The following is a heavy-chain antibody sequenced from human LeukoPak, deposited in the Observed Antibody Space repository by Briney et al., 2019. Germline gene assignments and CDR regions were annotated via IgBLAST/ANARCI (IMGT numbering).Heavy chain of an antibody. CDR2: ISGDGGST. CDR1: GFTFDDYA. Sequence: PGGSLRLSCAASGFTFDDYAMHWVRQAPGKGLEWVSLISGDGGSTYYADSVKGRFAISRDNSKNSLYLQMNSLRTEDTALYYCAKGRSSWYYFDYWGQGTLVTVSS. D-gene: IGHD6-13*01. CDR3: AKGRSSWYYFDY. J-gene: IGHJ4*02. V-gene: IGHV3-43*02.